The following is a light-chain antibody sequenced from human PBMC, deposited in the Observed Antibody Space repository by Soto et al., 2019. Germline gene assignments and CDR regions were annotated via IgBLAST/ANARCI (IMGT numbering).Light chain of an antibody. CDR3: QQRNNWPPIT. V-gene: IGKV3-11*01. CDR1: QSVSSY. Sequence: ENVLTQSPATLTLSPWERATLSCRASQSVSSYLAWYQQKPGQAPRLLIYDASNRATGVPARFSGSGSGTDFTLAISSLEPEDFALYYCQQRNNWPPITFGQGTRLEI. J-gene: IGKJ5*01. CDR2: DAS.